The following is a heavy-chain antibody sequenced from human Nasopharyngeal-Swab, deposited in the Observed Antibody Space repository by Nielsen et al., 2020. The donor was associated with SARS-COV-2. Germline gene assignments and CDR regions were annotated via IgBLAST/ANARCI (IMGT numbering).Heavy chain of an antibody. D-gene: IGHD2/OR15-2a*01. CDR3: ARVEATFPRHFDY. CDR1: SASMSGYY. Sequence: SETLSLTCTVSSASMSGYYWSWLRQSPGKGLEWIGYIFFSGSTNYNPSLESRVSISIDTSRDQFFLSLTSLTAADSAIYYCARVEATFPRHFDYWGQGALVIVSS. V-gene: IGHV4-59*01. CDR2: IFFSGST. J-gene: IGHJ4*02.